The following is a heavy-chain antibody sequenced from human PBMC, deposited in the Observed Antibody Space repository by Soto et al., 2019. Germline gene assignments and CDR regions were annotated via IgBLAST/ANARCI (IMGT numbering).Heavy chain of an antibody. CDR2: ISYDGSNK. CDR3: ASNWVAAFDY. V-gene: IGHV3-30*03. D-gene: IGHD1-1*01. CDR1: GFTFSSYG. Sequence: QVQLVESGGGVVQPGRSLRLSCAASGFTFSSYGMHWVRQAPGKGLEWVAVISYDGSNKYYADSVKGRFTISRDNSKNTLYLQMNSLRAEDTAVYYCASNWVAAFDYWGQGTLVTVSS. J-gene: IGHJ4*02.